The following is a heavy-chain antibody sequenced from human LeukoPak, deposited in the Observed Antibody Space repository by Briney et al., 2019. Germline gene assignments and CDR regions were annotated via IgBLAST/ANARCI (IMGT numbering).Heavy chain of an antibody. CDR1: GGSISSYY. J-gene: IGHJ4*02. V-gene: IGHV4-59*01. D-gene: IGHD3-10*01. Sequence: PSETLSLTCTVSGGSISSYYWSWIRQPPGKGLEWIGYIYYSGSTNYNPSLKSRVTISVDTSKNQFSLKLSSVTAADTAVYYCARSLYYGSGSYCNPFDYWGQGTLVTVSS. CDR2: IYYSGST. CDR3: ARSLYYGSGSYCNPFDY.